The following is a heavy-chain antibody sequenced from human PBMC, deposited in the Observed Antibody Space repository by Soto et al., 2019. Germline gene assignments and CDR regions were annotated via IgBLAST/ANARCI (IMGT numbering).Heavy chain of an antibody. CDR2: IYYSGST. V-gene: IGHV4-31*01. CDR1: GGSISSGGYY. J-gene: IGHJ6*02. CDR3: AREPCGGDCYGYYYHGMDV. D-gene: IGHD2-21*02. Sequence: QVQLQESGPGLVKPSQTLSLTCSVSGGSISSGGYYWSWIRQHPGKGLEWIAYIYYSGSTYYNPSLKSQVTISVDTSKNQFSLKLSSVTAADTAMYYCAREPCGGDCYGYYYHGMDVWGQGTTVTVSS.